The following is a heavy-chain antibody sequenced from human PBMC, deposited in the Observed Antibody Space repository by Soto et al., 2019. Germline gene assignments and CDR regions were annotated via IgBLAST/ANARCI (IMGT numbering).Heavy chain of an antibody. CDR1: GYTFTSMG. CDR2: INSYNGDT. Sequence: GASVKVSCKTSGYTFTSMGISWVRQAPGQGLEWMGWINSYNGDTKYGQNLQGRITMTTDTSTGTAYMELRSLTSDDSATYYCARGGYHFWSGPGPVKDYWGQGTLVTVSS. V-gene: IGHV1-18*01. D-gene: IGHD3-3*01. J-gene: IGHJ4*02. CDR3: ARGGYHFWSGPGPVKDY.